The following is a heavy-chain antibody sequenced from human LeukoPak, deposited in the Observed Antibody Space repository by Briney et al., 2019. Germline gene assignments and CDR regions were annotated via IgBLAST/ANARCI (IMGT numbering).Heavy chain of an antibody. CDR1: RCGLTELS. D-gene: IGHD6-19*01. CDR3: ATGASLAVAGTEPDAFDM. CDR2: FDPEDGET. V-gene: IGHV1-24*01. J-gene: IGHJ3*02. Sequence: ASVKVSCKVARCGLTELSMQWVRQAPGKGLEWMGCFDPEDGETIYAQKFQGRVTMTEDTSTDTAYMELSSLRSEDTAVYYCATGASLAVAGTEPDAFDMWGQGTMVTVSS.